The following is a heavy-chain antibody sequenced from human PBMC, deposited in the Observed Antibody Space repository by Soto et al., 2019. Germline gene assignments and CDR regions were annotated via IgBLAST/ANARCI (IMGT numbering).Heavy chain of an antibody. Sequence: GGSLRLSCAASGFTFSSYWMHWVRQAPGKGLVWVSRINSDGRSTSYADSVKGRVTISRDNAKNTLYLQMNSLRAEDTAVYYCPSRPESFPAYDSSGYPTELDYSAQRTLVPVSS. CDR3: PSRPESFPAYDSSGYPTELDY. CDR2: INSDGRST. D-gene: IGHD3-22*01. V-gene: IGHV3-74*01. CDR1: GFTFSSYW. J-gene: IGHJ4*02.